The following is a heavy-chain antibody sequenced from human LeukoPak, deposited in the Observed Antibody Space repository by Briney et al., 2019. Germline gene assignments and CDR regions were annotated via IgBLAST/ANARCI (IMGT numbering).Heavy chain of an antibody. V-gene: IGHV1-24*01. CDR1: GYSLTKFS. J-gene: IGHJ4*02. CDR2: FDPEDGET. D-gene: IGHD3-16*01. CDR3: ARFVRGNYFDY. Sequence: ASVKVSCKVAGYSLTKFSMHWVRQAPGEGLEWMGGFDPEDGETIYAQKFQGRVTMTEDTSTNTAYMELSSLRSEDTAVYYCARFVRGNYFDYWGQGTLVTVSS.